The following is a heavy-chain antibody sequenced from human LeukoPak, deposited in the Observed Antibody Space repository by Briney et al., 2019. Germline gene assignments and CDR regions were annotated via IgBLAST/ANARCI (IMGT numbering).Heavy chain of an antibody. J-gene: IGHJ4*02. CDR3: ASSGSYRFDY. Sequence: GGSLRLSCAASGFTFSSYSMNWVRQAPGKGLEWVSHITASGTAMFYADSVKGRFTISRDNAKNSLYSQMNSLRDEDTAVYYCASSGSYRFDYWGQGTLVTVSS. CDR2: ITASGTAM. D-gene: IGHD1-26*01. V-gene: IGHV3-48*02. CDR1: GFTFSSYS.